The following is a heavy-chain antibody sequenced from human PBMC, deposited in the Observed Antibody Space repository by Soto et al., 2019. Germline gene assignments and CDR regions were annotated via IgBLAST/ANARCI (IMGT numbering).Heavy chain of an antibody. J-gene: IGHJ4*02. Sequence: AAVKVSCKACGGTFSRYAISWVRQAPGQGLEWMGGIIPIFGTANYAQKFQGRVTITADESTSTAYMELSSLRSEDTAVYYCASLSSSWAALDYWGQGTLVTVSS. CDR1: GGTFSRYA. V-gene: IGHV1-69*13. D-gene: IGHD6-13*01. CDR2: IIPIFGTA. CDR3: ASLSSSWAALDY.